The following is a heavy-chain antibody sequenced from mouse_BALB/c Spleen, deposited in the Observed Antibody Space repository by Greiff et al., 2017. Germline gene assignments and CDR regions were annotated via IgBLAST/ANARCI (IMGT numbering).Heavy chain of an antibody. V-gene: IGHV5-6-5*01. J-gene: IGHJ2*01. D-gene: IGHD2-14*01. Sequence: EVQVVESGGGLVKPGGSLKLSCAASGFTFSSYAMSWVRQTPEKRLEWVASISSGGSTYYPDSVKGRFTISRDNARNILYLQMSSLRSEDTAMYYCARAYYRYEGSFDYWGQGTTLTVSS. CDR2: ISSGGST. CDR1: GFTFSSYA. CDR3: ARAYYRYEGSFDY.